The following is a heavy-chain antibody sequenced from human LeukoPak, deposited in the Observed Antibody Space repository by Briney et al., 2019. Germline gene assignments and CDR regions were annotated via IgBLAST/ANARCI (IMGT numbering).Heavy chain of an antibody. CDR2: ISSSGSTI. J-gene: IGHJ1*01. CDR3: ARAGKYCSSTSCKPHLMSQH. CDR1: GFTFSDYY. D-gene: IGHD2-2*01. Sequence: PGGSLRLSCAASGFTFSDYYMSWIRQAPGKGLEWVSYISSSGSTIYYADSVKGRFTISRDNAKNSLYLQMNSLRAEDTAVYYCARAGKYCSSTSCKPHLMSQHWGQGTLVTVSS. V-gene: IGHV3-11*01.